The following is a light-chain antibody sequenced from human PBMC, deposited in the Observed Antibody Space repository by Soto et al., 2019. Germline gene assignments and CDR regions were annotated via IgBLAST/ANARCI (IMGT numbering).Light chain of an antibody. V-gene: IGLV1-40*01. CDR3: QSYDYSLSGWV. J-gene: IGLJ3*02. CDR2: GNS. Sequence: QAVVTQPPSVSGAPGQRVTISCTGSSSNIGAGYDVHWYQQLPGTAPKLLIYGNSNRPSGVPDRFSGSKSGTSASLAITGLQAEDESDYYCQSYDYSLSGWVFGGGTKVTVL. CDR1: SSNIGAGYD.